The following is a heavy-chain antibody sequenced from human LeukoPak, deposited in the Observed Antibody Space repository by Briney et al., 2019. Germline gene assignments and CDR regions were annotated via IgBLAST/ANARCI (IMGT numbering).Heavy chain of an antibody. D-gene: IGHD5-12*01. CDR2: IIPIFGTA. Sequence: SVKVSCKASGYTFTGYYMHWVRQAPGQGLEWMGGIIPIFGTANYAQKFQGRVTITADESTSTAYMELSSLRSEDTAVYYCARGYSGYDYYYYYYMDVWGKGTTVTISS. CDR1: GYTFTGYY. J-gene: IGHJ6*03. V-gene: IGHV1-69*13. CDR3: ARGYSGYDYYYYYYMDV.